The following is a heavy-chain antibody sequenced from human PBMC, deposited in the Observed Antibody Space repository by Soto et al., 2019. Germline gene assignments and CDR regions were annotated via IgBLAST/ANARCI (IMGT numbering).Heavy chain of an antibody. Sequence: QLQLQESGPGLVKPSQTLTLTCLINGASISRGHYSWSWIRQSPGKGVEWLGYIYASGSTLNNPSLQSRATLSVDTTQHRFSLSLTSVTAADTGIYYCAREGLGMVGFDFWGPGTLVSVSS. CDR3: AREGLGMVGFDF. CDR1: GASISRGHYS. CDR2: IYASGST. J-gene: IGHJ4*02. D-gene: IGHD2-8*01. V-gene: IGHV4-30-4*01.